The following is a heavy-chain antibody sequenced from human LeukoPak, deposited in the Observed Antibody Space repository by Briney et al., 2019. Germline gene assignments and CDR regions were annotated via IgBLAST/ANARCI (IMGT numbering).Heavy chain of an antibody. D-gene: IGHD3-22*01. CDR3: ASPSDDYDSNGYYFRWFDP. V-gene: IGHV1-69*01. J-gene: IGHJ5*02. CDR2: IIPIFGTA. Sequence: ASVKVSCKASGGTFSSYAISWVRQAPGQGLEWMGGIIPIFGTANYAQKFQGRVTITAGESTSTAYMELSSLRSEDTAVYYCASPSDDYDSNGYYFRWFDPWGQGTLVTVSS. CDR1: GGTFSSYA.